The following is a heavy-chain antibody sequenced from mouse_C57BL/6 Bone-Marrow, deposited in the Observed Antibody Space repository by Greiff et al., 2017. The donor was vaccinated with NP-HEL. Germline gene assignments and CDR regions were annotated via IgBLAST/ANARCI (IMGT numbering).Heavy chain of an antibody. J-gene: IGHJ1*03. CDR3: ARLRPWYFDV. D-gene: IGHD2-12*01. Sequence: VQLKQPGAELVKPGASVKLSCKASGYTFTSYWMHWVKQRPGQGLEWIGMIHPNSGSTNYNEKFKSKATLTVDKSSSTAYMQLSSLTSEDSAVYYCARLRPWYFDVWGTGTTVTVSS. V-gene: IGHV1-64*01. CDR1: GYTFTSYW. CDR2: IHPNSGST.